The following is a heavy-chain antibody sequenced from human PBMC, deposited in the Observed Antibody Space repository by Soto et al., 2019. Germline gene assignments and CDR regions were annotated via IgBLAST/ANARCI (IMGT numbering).Heavy chain of an antibody. D-gene: IGHD3-16*01. CDR1: GYSFTSYW. V-gene: IGHV5-51*01. J-gene: IGHJ3*02. Sequence: GESLKISCKGPGYSFTSYWIGWVRQMPGKGLEWMGIIYPGDSDTRYSPSFQGQVTISADKSIRTAYLQWSSLKASDTAMYYCARHPTRYGVVTAFDIWGQGTMVTVSS. CDR3: ARHPTRYGVVTAFDI. CDR2: IYPGDSDT.